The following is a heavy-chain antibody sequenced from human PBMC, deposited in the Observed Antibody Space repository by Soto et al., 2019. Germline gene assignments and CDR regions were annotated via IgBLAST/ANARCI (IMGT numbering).Heavy chain of an antibody. CDR3: SRARYCTSPSCYNHYYYGMDI. CDR1: GYTFTKYG. V-gene: IGHV1-18*04. J-gene: IGHJ6*02. Sequence: QEQLVQSGGEVKKPGASVRVSCKASGYTFTKYGITWVRQAPGQGLEWMGWIGVYNGKTNYARKLQGRVIMTADTSASTAYMELSSLRSDDKAVYYCSRARYCTSPSCYNHYYYGMDIWGQGTTVSVSS. D-gene: IGHD2-2*02. CDR2: IGVYNGKT.